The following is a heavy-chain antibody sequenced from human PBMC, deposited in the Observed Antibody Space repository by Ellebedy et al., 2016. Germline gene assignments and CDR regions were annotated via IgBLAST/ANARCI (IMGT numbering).Heavy chain of an antibody. CDR2: IIPILGIA. CDR1: GGPFSSYA. Sequence: ASVKVSCKASGGPFSSYAISWVRQAPGQGLEWMGRIIPILGIANYAQNFQGRVSITRDSSARTVYMELSSLRSEDSAVYYCARGDLLPFDYWGQGTLVTVSS. J-gene: IGHJ4*02. V-gene: IGHV1-69*04. CDR3: ARGDLLPFDY. D-gene: IGHD2/OR15-2a*01.